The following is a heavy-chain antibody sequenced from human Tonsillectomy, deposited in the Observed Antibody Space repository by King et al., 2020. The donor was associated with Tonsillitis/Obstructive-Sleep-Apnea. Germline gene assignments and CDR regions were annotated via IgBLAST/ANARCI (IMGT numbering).Heavy chain of an antibody. CDR3: ARDQRSDFGDYGGY. D-gene: IGHD4-17*01. J-gene: IGHJ4*02. V-gene: IGHV3-21*01. CDR2: ISSRSTYI. CDR1: GFTFSTYI. Sequence: VQLVESGGGLVKPGGSLRLSCAASGFTFSTYIMNWVRQAPGKGLEWVSSISSRSTYIYYADSLKGRFTIPRDNAKNSLYLQMNSLRAEDTAVYYCARDQRSDFGDYGGYWGQGTLVTVSS.